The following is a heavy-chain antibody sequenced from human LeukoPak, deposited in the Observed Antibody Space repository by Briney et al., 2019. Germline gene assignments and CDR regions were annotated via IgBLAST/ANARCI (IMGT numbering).Heavy chain of an antibody. CDR1: GFTFSSYG. CDR3: AKDDAYLQYAD. J-gene: IGHJ4*02. Sequence: GGSLRLSCAASGFTFSSYGMSWVRQAPGKGLEWVSGVGPSGARTYYADSVKGRFTVSRDNSKNMVFLQMNSLRAEDTAIYYCAKDDAYLQYADWGQGTLVTVSS. V-gene: IGHV3-23*01. CDR2: VGPSGART. D-gene: IGHD5-24*01.